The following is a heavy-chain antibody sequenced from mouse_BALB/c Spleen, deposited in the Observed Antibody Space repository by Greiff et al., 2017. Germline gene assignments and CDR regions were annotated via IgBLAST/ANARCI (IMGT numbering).Heavy chain of an antibody. V-gene: IGHV2-9*02. J-gene: IGHJ1*01. CDR3: ARGDYYGSSYWYFDV. CDR1: GFSLTSYG. Sequence: VHLVESGPGLVAPSQSLSITCTVSGFSLTSYGVHWVRQPPGKGLEWLGVIWAGGSTNYNSALMSRLSISKDNSKSQVFLKMNSLQTDDTAMYYCARGDYYGSSYWYFDVWGAGTTVTVSS. D-gene: IGHD1-1*01. CDR2: IWAGGST.